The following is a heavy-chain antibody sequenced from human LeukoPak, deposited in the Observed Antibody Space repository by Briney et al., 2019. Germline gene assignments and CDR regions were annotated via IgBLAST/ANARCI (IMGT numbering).Heavy chain of an antibody. J-gene: IGHJ6*02. Sequence: GGSLRLSCAASGFTFSSYAMTWVRQAPGKGLEWVSSISSSGGSTYYADSVKGRFTISRDNSKNTLYLQMNSLRAEDTAVYYCAKDEAAAGFTDVWGQGTTVTVSS. D-gene: IGHD6-13*01. CDR1: GFTFSSYA. CDR2: ISSSGGST. CDR3: AKDEAAAGFTDV. V-gene: IGHV3-23*01.